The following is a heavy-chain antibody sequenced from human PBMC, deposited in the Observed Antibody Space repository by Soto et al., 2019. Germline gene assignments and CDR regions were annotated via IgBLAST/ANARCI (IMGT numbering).Heavy chain of an antibody. CDR1: GFTFSSYG. CDR2: ISYDGSNK. Sequence: QTGGSLRLSCAASGFTFSSYGMHWVRQAPGKGLEWVGVISYDGSNKYYADSVKGRFTISRDNSKNTLYMQMNRLRAEETAVYYCARDRIGTGSNSFDPWAQGTLDTLSA. CDR3: ARDRIGTGSNSFDP. J-gene: IGHJ5*02. V-gene: IGHV3-30*19. D-gene: IGHD2-8*02.